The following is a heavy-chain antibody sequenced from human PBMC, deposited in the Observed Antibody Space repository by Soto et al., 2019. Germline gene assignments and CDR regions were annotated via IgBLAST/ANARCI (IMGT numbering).Heavy chain of an antibody. D-gene: IGHD2-15*01. V-gene: IGHV4-59*08. CDR1: GGSISSYY. CDR3: ARLACSGGSCPLDY. CDR2: IYYSGST. Sequence: SETLSLTCTFSGGSISSYYWSWIRQPPGKGLEWIGYIYYSGSTNYNPSLKSRVTISVDTSKNQFSLKLSSVTAADTAVYYCARLACSGGSCPLDYWGQGTLVTVSS. J-gene: IGHJ4*02.